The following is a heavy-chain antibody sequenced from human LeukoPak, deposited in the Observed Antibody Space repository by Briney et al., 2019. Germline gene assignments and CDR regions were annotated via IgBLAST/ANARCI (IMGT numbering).Heavy chain of an antibody. V-gene: IGHV4-34*01. D-gene: IGHD1-7*01. CDR3: ARGESITGTDSLDI. J-gene: IGHJ3*02. CDR1: GGSISGYY. Sequence: SETLSLTCTVSGGSISGYYWNWIRQPPGKGLEWIGEINHSGSTNYNPSLKSRVTISVDTSKNQFSLRLSSVTAADTAVYYCARGESITGTDSLDIWGQGTMVTVSS. CDR2: INHSGST.